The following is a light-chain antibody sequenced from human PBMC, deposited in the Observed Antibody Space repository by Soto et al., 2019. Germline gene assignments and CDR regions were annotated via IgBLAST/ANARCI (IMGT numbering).Light chain of an antibody. Sequence: EIVLTQSPGTLSLSPGERATLACRASQSVNQKLGWYQQKPGQAPRLLIYGASTRATGIPARFSGSGSGTEFTLTISSLQSEDFAVYYCQQYNNWPPWTFGQGTKVDIK. J-gene: IGKJ1*01. CDR3: QQYNNWPPWT. CDR2: GAS. CDR1: QSVNQK. V-gene: IGKV3D-15*01.